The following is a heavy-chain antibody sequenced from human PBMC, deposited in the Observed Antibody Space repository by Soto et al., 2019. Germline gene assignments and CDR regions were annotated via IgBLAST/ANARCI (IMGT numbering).Heavy chain of an antibody. CDR2: INPNSGGT. D-gene: IGHD5-18*01. V-gene: IGHV1-2*04. CDR3: ARERVDTAMVKGGRYYYYYGMDV. J-gene: IGHJ6*02. Sequence: ASVKVSCKASGYTFTGYYMHWVRQAPGQGLEWMGWINPNSGGTNYAQKFQGWVTVTRDTSISTAYMELSRLRSDDTAVYYCARERVDTAMVKGGRYYYYYGMDVWGQGTTVTVSS. CDR1: GYTFTGYY.